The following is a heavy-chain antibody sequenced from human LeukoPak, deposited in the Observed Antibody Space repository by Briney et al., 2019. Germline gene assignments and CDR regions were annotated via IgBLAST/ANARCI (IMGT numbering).Heavy chain of an antibody. Sequence: GGSLRLSCAASGFTFSSYSMNWVRQAPGKGLEWVSSISSSSSYIYYADSVKGRFTISRDNAKNSLYLQMNSLRAEDTAVYYCASVRIAAAGRPTGFFDYWGQGTLATVSS. V-gene: IGHV3-21*01. CDR2: ISSSSSYI. CDR1: GFTFSSYS. J-gene: IGHJ4*02. CDR3: ASVRIAAAGRPTGFFDY. D-gene: IGHD6-13*01.